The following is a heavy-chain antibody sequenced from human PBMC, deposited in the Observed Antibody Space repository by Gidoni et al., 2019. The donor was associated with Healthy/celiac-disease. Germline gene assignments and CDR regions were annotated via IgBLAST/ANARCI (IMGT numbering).Heavy chain of an antibody. J-gene: IGHJ4*02. CDR3: TRDGYSSSWYVYYFDY. V-gene: IGHV3-49*05. CDR2: IRSKAYGGTT. D-gene: IGHD6-13*01. CDR1: GFTFGDYA. Sequence: EVQLLESGGGLVKPGRSLRLSCKASGFTFGDYAMSWFRQAPGKGLEWVGFIRSKAYGGTTEYAASVKGRFTISRDDSKSIAYLQMNSLKTEDTAVYYCTRDGYSSSWYVYYFDYWGQGTLVTVSS.